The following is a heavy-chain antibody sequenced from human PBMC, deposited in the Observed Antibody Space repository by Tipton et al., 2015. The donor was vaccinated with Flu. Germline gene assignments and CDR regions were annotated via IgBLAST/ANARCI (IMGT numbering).Heavy chain of an antibody. D-gene: IGHD4-11*01. Sequence: TLSLTCAVSGDYISSDYFWDWIRQPPGQGLEWLATIHRSGSTRYNPSLKSRVTISVDTSKNQFSLEMRSVTAADMAVYYCARRDFSNYVSDPKSWFDPWGQGTLVAVSS. CDR1: GDYISSDYF. V-gene: IGHV4-38-2*01. J-gene: IGHJ5*02. CDR2: IHRSGST. CDR3: ARRDFSNYVSDPKSWFDP.